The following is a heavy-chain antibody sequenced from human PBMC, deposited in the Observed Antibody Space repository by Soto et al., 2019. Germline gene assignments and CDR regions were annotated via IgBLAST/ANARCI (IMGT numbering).Heavy chain of an antibody. Sequence: SETLSLTCAVSGYSISSSYYWSWIRQPPGKGLEWIGYIYYSGSTNYNPSLKSRVTISVDTSKNQFSLKLSSVTAADTAVYYCARDYYYGMDVWGQGTTVTVSS. CDR3: ARDYYYGMDV. V-gene: IGHV4-61*01. J-gene: IGHJ6*02. CDR1: GYSISSSYY. CDR2: IYYSGST.